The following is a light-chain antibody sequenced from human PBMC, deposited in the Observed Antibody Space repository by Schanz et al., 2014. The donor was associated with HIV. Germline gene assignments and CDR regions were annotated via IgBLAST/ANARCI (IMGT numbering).Light chain of an antibody. CDR3: QHYGSS. CDR1: QSVGSD. Sequence: ELVMTQSPATLSVSPGERVTLSCRASQSVGSDLAWYQQKPGQAPRLLIYEASNRVTGIPARFSGSGSGTDFTLTISRLEPEDFAVYYCQHYGSSFGPGTKVDIK. V-gene: IGKV3-20*01. J-gene: IGKJ3*01. CDR2: EAS.